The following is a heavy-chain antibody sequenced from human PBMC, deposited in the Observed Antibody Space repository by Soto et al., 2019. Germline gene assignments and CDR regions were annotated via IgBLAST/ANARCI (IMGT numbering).Heavy chain of an antibody. CDR2: ISYDGTNK. CDR1: AVSLTTSG. J-gene: IGHJ6*02. V-gene: IGHV3-30*04. Sequence: QVQLVESGGGVVQPGRSLRLSCAAPAVSLTTSGTHWVRQAPGKGLEWVAVISYDGTNKYYADFVRGRFSISRDNSKNTVSLQLNSLTTDDTAVYFCAREDPMTSVPSVYDYYYGLDVWGQGTAVTVSS. D-gene: IGHD4-17*01. CDR3: AREDPMTSVPSVYDYYYGLDV.